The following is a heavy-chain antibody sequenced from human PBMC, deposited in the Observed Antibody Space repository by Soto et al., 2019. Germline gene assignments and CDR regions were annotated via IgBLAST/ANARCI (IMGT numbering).Heavy chain of an antibody. V-gene: IGHV5-51*01. CDR3: ARRQIYETNYDAFDI. CDR2: SYLGDTDT. J-gene: IGHJ3*02. CDR1: GCSFTSYW. D-gene: IGHD5-12*01. Sequence: PGESLKCSCKRSGCSFTSYWIGWVRQMTGKGLVWMGISYLGDTDTRYSPSFQGQVTISADNSISTAYPQWSSLKASDTAMYYFARRQIYETNYDAFDIWGQGTMVTVPS.